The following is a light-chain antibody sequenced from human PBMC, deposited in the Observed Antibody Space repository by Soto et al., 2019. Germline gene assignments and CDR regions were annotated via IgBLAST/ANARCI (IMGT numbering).Light chain of an antibody. Sequence: SYELTQPPSVSVAPGQTARITCGGNNIGSKSVHWYQQRPGQAPVLVVYDDNDRPSGIPERFSGSNSGNTATLTISRVEAGDEADYFCQVWDSSSDHPEVVFGGGTKLTVL. CDR1: NIGSKS. CDR3: QVWDSSSDHPEVV. V-gene: IGLV3-21*02. CDR2: DDN. J-gene: IGLJ2*01.